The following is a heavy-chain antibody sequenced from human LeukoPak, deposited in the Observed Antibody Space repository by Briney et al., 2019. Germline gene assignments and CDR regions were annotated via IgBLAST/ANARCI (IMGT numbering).Heavy chain of an antibody. CDR3: TRDLRGYYYFDSSGMNWFDP. D-gene: IGHD3-22*01. CDR2: IRSKAYGGTA. J-gene: IGHJ5*02. Sequence: GGSLRLSCTASGFTFGDYAMSWVRQAPGKGLEWVGFIRSKAYGGTAEYAASVKGRFTISRDDSKSIAYLQMNSLKIEDTAVYYCTRDLRGYYYFDSSGMNWFDPWGQGTLVTVSS. CDR1: GFTFGDYA. V-gene: IGHV3-49*04.